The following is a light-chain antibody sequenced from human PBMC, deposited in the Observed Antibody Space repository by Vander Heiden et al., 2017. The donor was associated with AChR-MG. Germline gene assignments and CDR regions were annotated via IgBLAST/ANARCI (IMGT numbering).Light chain of an antibody. CDR3: AAWDDSLDGLV. V-gene: IGLV1-44*01. CDR2: DNN. CDR1: NSNIGIQT. Sequence: QSLLPQPPSASGTPGQRVPVSCSGSNSNIGIQTVSWYQQPQATAPKLLIYDNNQRPSGVPDRFSGSKSGTSASLAITGLQSEDEADYYCAAWDDSLDGLVFGGGTKLTVL. J-gene: IGLJ3*02.